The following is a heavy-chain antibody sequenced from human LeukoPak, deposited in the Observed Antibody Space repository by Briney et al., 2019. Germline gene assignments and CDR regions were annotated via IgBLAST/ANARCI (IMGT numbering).Heavy chain of an antibody. CDR1: GLTFSNYA. V-gene: IGHV3-23*01. CDR2: ISGSGGST. D-gene: IGHD6-19*01. J-gene: IGHJ4*02. CDR3: AKPHISGWFYFDS. Sequence: GGSLRLSCAASGLTFSNYAMRWVRQAPEKGLEWVSAISGSGGSTSYADSVKGRFTISRDNSKNTLYLQMNSLRADDTAVYYCAKPHISGWFYFDSWGQGTLVTVSS.